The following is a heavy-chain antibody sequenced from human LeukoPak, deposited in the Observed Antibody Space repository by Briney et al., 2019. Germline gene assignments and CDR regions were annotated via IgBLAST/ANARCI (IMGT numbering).Heavy chain of an antibody. D-gene: IGHD2-8*01. CDR1: GYTFTSYD. Sequence: ASVKVSCKASGYTFTSYDINWVRQATGQGLEWMGWMNPNSGNTGYAQKFQGRVTMTRNTSISTAYMELSSLRSEDTAVYYCARVKGHCTNGVCYTDYYYYGMDVWGQGTTVTVSS. CDR3: ARVKGHCTNGVCYTDYYYYGMDV. V-gene: IGHV1-8*01. J-gene: IGHJ6*02. CDR2: MNPNSGNT.